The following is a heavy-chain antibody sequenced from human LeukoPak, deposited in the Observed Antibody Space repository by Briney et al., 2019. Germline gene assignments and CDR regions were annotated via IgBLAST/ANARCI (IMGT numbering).Heavy chain of an antibody. Sequence: MPSETLSLTCAVYGGSFNDYYWSWIRQPPGKGLEWIGEINHSGSTNYNPSLKSRVTISVDMSKNQFSLRLRSVTAADTAVYYCARPLAYTRALDYWGQGTLVTVSS. D-gene: IGHD6-13*01. CDR1: GGSFNDYY. J-gene: IGHJ4*02. CDR2: INHSGST. V-gene: IGHV4-34*01. CDR3: ARPLAYTRALDY.